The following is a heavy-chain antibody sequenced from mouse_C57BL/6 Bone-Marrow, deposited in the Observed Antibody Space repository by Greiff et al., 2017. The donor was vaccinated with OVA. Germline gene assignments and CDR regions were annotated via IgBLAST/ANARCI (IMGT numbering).Heavy chain of an antibody. D-gene: IGHD1-1*01. CDR2: ISYDGSN. CDR3: ARDLYYGSSYYAMDY. V-gene: IGHV3-6*01. CDR1: GYSITSGYY. Sequence: EVKLMESGPGLVKPSQSLSLTCSVTGYSITSGYYWNWIRQFPGNKLEWMGYISYDGSNNYNPSLKNRISITRDTSKNQFFLKLNSVTTEDTATYYCARDLYYGSSYYAMDYWGQGTSVTVSS. J-gene: IGHJ4*01.